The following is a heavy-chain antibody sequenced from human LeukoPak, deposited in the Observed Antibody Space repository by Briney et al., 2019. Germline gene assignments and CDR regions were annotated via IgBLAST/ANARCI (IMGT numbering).Heavy chain of an antibody. CDR1: GGSISSYY. V-gene: IGHV4-59*08. Sequence: PSETLSLTCTVSGGSISSYYWSWIRQPPGKGLEWIGYIYYSGSTNYNPSLKSRVTISVDTSKNQFSLKLSSATAADTAVYYCARHDPTHYDFWSGPAYGMDVWGQGTTVTVSS. CDR2: IYYSGST. CDR3: ARHDPTHYDFWSGPAYGMDV. J-gene: IGHJ6*02. D-gene: IGHD3-3*01.